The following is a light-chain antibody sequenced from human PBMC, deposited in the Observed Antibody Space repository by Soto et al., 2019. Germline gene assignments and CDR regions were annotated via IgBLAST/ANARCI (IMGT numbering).Light chain of an antibody. CDR1: QSITSSY. CDR2: GTF. Sequence: EIGLTQSPGTLSLSPGERATLSCRASQSITSSYLAWYQQKPGQAPRLLISGTFSRATGIPDRFSGSGAGTDFTLTISRREPEDFPVYYCKQYGSPLWTFGQGTKVEIK. J-gene: IGKJ1*01. V-gene: IGKV3-20*01. CDR3: KQYGSPLWT.